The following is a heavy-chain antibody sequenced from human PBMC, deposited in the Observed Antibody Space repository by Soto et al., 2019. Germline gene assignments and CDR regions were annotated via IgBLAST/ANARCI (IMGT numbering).Heavy chain of an antibody. CDR2: ISGSGGST. D-gene: IGHD3-10*01. Sequence: PGGSLRLSCAASGFTLSSYAMSWVRQAPGKGLEWISAISGSGGSTYYADSVKGRFTISRDNSKNTLYLQMNSLRAEDTAVYYCAKDIGSGRPHRYGMDVWGQGTTVTVSS. CDR1: GFTLSSYA. V-gene: IGHV3-23*01. CDR3: AKDIGSGRPHRYGMDV. J-gene: IGHJ6*02.